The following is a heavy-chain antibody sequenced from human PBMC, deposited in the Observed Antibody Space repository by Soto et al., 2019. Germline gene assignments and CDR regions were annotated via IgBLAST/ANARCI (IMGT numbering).Heavy chain of an antibody. V-gene: IGHV1-18*01. J-gene: IGHJ4*02. CDR1: GYTFTSYG. CDR2: ISGYNGNT. CDR3: ARYDFWSGYQRYYFDY. Sequence: QVPLVQSGVEVKKPGASVKVSCKASGYTFTSYGISWVRQAPGQGLEWMGWISGYNGNTNYAQKLQDRVTMTTDTSTSTGYMELRSLRSDDTAVYYCARYDFWSGYQRYYFDYWGQGTLVTVSS. D-gene: IGHD3-3*01.